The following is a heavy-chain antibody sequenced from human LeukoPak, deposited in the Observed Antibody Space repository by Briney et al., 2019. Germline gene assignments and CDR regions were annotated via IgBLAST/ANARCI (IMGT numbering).Heavy chain of an antibody. V-gene: IGHV3-30*03. CDR2: ISYDGSNK. J-gene: IGHJ4*02. CDR1: GFTFSSYG. CDR3: SASFTPMEVDY. D-gene: IGHD3-10*01. Sequence: GGSLRLSCAASGFTFSSYGMHWVRQAPGKGLEWVAVISYDGSNKYYADSVKGRFTISRDNSKNTLYLQMNSLRAEDTAVYYCSASFTPMEVDYWGQGTLVTVSS.